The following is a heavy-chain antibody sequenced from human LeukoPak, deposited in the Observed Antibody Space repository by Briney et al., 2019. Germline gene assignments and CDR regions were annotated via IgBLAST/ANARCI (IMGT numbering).Heavy chain of an antibody. CDR3: TRDLNTRGSSSSMGPDY. D-gene: IGHD6-6*01. CDR1: GFTFGDYA. V-gene: IGHV3-49*04. CDR2: IRSKAYGGTT. J-gene: IGHJ4*02. Sequence: GGSLRLSCTASGFTFGDYAMSWVRQAPGKGLEWVGFIRSKAYGGTTEYAASVKGRFTISRDDSKSIAYLQMNSLKTEDTAVYYCTRDLNTRGSSSSMGPDYWGQGTLVTVSS.